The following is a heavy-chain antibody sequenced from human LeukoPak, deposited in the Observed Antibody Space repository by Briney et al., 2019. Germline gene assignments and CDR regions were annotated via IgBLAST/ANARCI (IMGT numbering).Heavy chain of an antibody. CDR3: ATVQTYNWNGAVWFDP. Sequence: ASVTVSCKVSGYTLTELSMHWVRQAPGKGLEWMGGFDPEDGETIYAQKFQGRVTMTEDTSTDTAYMELSSLRSKDTAVYHCATVQTYNWNGAVWFDPWGQGTLVTVSS. CDR2: FDPEDGET. J-gene: IGHJ5*02. V-gene: IGHV1-24*01. CDR1: GYTLTELS. D-gene: IGHD1-1*01.